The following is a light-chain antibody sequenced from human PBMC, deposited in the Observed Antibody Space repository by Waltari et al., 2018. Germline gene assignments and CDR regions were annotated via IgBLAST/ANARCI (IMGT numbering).Light chain of an antibody. Sequence: EIVLTQSPGTLSLSPGERATLSCRASQSVSNNYLAGYQQKPGQAPRLLIYGATSRATGIPDRFSGSGSGTDFSLTISRLEPEDCAVYYCQQYGSSPRTFGQGTKVEIK. J-gene: IGKJ1*01. CDR2: GAT. CDR3: QQYGSSPRT. CDR1: QSVSNNY. V-gene: IGKV3-20*01.